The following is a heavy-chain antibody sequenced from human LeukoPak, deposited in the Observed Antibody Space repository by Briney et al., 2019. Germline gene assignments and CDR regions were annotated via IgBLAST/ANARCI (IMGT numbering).Heavy chain of an antibody. D-gene: IGHD2-15*01. J-gene: IGHJ4*02. V-gene: IGHV3-23*01. Sequence: GGSLRLSCAASGFTFSSYAMSWVRQAPGTGLEWVSGISGTGGSTYYADSVQGRFTISRDNSKSTLCLQMNSLRAEDTAVYYCAKQLGYCSDGSCYFPYWGQGTLVTVSS. CDR3: AKQLGYCSDGSCYFPY. CDR1: GFTFSSYA. CDR2: ISGTGGST.